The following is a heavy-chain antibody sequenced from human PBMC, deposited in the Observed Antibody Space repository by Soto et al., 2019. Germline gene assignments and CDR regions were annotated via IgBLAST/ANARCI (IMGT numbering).Heavy chain of an antibody. D-gene: IGHD3-10*01. CDR2: ISSSSSYT. J-gene: IGHJ5*02. CDR1: GFTFSDYY. V-gene: IGHV3-11*06. Sequence: GGSLRLSCAASGFTFSDYYMSWIRQAPGKGLEWVSYISSSSSYTNYADSVKGRFTISRDNAKNSLYLQMNSLRAEDTAVYYCASGSGDYNWFDPWGQGTLVTVSS. CDR3: ASGSGDYNWFDP.